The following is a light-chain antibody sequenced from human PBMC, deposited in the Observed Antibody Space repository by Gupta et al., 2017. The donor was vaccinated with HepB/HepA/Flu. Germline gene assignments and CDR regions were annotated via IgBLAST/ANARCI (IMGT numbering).Light chain of an antibody. CDR3: QQRDIFPRT. Sequence: DIQLTQSPSFLSASVGDRVTITCRASQEISSYLAWYQQKPGKAPNLLIYAASTLQSGVPSRFSGSGSGTEFTLTISSLQPEDFATYYCQQRDIFPRTFGQGTKVEIK. CDR1: QEISSY. V-gene: IGKV1-9*01. J-gene: IGKJ1*01. CDR2: AAS.